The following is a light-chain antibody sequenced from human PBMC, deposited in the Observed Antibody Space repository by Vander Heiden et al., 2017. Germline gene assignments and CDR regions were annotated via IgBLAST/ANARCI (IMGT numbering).Light chain of an antibody. CDR1: NIGSKT. Sequence: SYVLTQPPSVSVAPGQTARITCGANNIGSKTVHWYQQKPGQAPVLVVYGDSDRPSGIPERFSGSNSGNTATLTISGVEAGDEADYYCQVWTSSSDHYYVFGTGTMVTVL. CDR3: QVWTSSSDHYYV. V-gene: IGLV3-21*02. J-gene: IGLJ1*01. CDR2: GDS.